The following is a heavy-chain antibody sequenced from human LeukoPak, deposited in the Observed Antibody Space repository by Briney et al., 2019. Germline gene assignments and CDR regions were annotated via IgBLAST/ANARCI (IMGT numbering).Heavy chain of an antibody. CDR2: INPNSGGT. J-gene: IGHJ5*02. V-gene: IGHV1-2*02. CDR1: GYTFTGYY. Sequence: ASVKVSCKASGYTFTGYYMHWVRQAPGQGLEWMGWINPNSGGTNYAQKFQGRVTMTRDTSISTACMELSRLRSDDTAVYYCARGGDQTGLDWLPVPFDPWGQGTLVTVSS. D-gene: IGHD3-9*01. CDR3: ARGGDQTGLDWLPVPFDP.